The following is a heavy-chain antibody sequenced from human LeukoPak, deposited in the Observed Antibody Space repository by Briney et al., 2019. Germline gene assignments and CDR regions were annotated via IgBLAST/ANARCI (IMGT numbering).Heavy chain of an antibody. V-gene: IGHV4-39*07. CDR3: ARESYYDSSGNSHDAFDI. CDR1: GGSISSSSYY. J-gene: IGHJ3*02. D-gene: IGHD3-22*01. CDR2: IYYSGNT. Sequence: SETLSLTCTVSGGSISSSSYYWAWIRQPPGKGLEWIGSIYYSGNTYYKSSLKSRVTIAVDTSKNQFSLKLNSVTAADTAVYYCARESYYDSSGNSHDAFDIWGQGTMVTVSS.